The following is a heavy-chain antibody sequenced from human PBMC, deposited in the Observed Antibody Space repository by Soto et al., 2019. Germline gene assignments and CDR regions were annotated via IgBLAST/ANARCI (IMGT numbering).Heavy chain of an antibody. CDR1: GGSFKSGSYS. V-gene: IGHV4-61*01. J-gene: IGHJ4*02. Sequence: PSETLSLTCTVSGGSFKSGSYSWSWIRQPPGKGLEWIGYVYHTGRTSYNPSLKSRVSISMGTSKNQFSLNLDSVTAADTAIYYCVRDLYRSATMPCLDHWGQGALVTVSS. CDR2: VYHTGRT. D-gene: IGHD1-1*01. CDR3: VRDLYRSATMPCLDH.